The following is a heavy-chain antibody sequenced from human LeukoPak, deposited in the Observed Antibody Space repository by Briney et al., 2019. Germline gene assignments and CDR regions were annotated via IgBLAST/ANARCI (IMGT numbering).Heavy chain of an antibody. Sequence: GASVKVSCKVSGYTLTELSMHWVRQAPGKGLEWMGGFDPEDGETIYAQKFQGRVTMTEDTSTDTAYMELSSLRSEDTAVYYCATGLLRFLEWLSPPDYWGQGTLVTVSS. J-gene: IGHJ4*02. V-gene: IGHV1-24*01. D-gene: IGHD3-3*01. CDR1: GYTLTELS. CDR2: FDPEDGET. CDR3: ATGLLRFLEWLSPPDY.